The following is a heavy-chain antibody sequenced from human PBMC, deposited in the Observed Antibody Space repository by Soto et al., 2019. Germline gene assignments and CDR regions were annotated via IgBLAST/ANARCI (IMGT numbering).Heavy chain of an antibody. J-gene: IGHJ6*02. CDR2: ISGSGGST. CDR1: GFTFSSYA. V-gene: IGHV3-23*01. Sequence: PGGSLRLSCAASGFTFSSYAMSWVRQAPGKGLEWVSAISGSGGSTYYADSVKGRFTISRDNSKKTLYLQMNSLRAEDTAVYYCAKDRGIVVVPASYYYGMDVWGPGTTVTV. CDR3: AKDRGIVVVPASYYYGMDV. D-gene: IGHD2-2*01.